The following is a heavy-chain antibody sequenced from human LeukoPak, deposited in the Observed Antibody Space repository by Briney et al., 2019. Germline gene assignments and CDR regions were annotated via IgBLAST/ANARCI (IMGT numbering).Heavy chain of an antibody. CDR1: GFIFSNYW. Sequence: GGSLRLSCAASGFIFSNYWMTWVRQAPGKGLEWVANIKQDGSEKYYVDSVKGRFTISRDNAKNSLYLQMNSLRDEDTAVYYCARDLSHYGDYYFDYWGQGTLVTVSS. D-gene: IGHD4-17*01. J-gene: IGHJ4*02. CDR3: ARDLSHYGDYYFDY. V-gene: IGHV3-7*01. CDR2: IKQDGSEK.